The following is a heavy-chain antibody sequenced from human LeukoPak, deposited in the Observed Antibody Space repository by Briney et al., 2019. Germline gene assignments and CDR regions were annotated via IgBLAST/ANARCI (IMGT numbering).Heavy chain of an antibody. J-gene: IGHJ4*02. D-gene: IGHD4-17*01. V-gene: IGHV4-59*01. CDR2: IHYSGSS. CDR1: GGSISSYY. Sequence: SETLSLTCTVSGGSISSYYWSWIRQAPGKGLEWIGYIHYSGSSYYNPSLKSRVTISVDTSKNQFSLRLSSVTAADTAVYFCARGGADYGYYFDSWGQGTLVTVSS. CDR3: ARGGADYGYYFDS.